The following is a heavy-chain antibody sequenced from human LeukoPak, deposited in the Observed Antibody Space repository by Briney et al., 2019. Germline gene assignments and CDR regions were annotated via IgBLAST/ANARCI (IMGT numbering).Heavy chain of an antibody. V-gene: IGHV3-23*01. J-gene: IGHJ4*01. CDR2: ISGSGRNT. D-gene: IGHD3-22*01. CDR3: ATNYYDISGYFPDFDY. CDR1: GFTFSSFS. Sequence: GGSLRLSCAVSGFTFSSFSMNWVRQAPVKGLEWVSAISGSGRNTYYADSVKGRFTISRDNSKNTLYLQMDSLRAEDTAAYYCATNYYDISGYFPDFDYWGHGALVSVSS.